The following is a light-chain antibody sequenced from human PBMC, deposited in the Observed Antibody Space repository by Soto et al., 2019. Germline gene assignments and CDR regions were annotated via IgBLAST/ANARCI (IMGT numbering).Light chain of an antibody. CDR3: QQYNNWPFT. CDR2: FAS. J-gene: IGKJ4*01. Sequence: EIVMTQSPATLSVSPGERATLSCRASQSVSNNLAWYQKTPGQAPMLVIYFASTRAIGIPARFSGSGSGTEFTLTISSLQSEDFAVYDCQQYNNWPFTFGGGNKVESK. V-gene: IGKV3-15*01. CDR1: QSVSNN.